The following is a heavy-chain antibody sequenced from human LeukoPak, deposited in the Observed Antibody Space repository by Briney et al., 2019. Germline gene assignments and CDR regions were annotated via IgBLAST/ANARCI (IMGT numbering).Heavy chain of an antibody. CDR3: AKDYLAATFDY. J-gene: IGHJ4*02. V-gene: IGHV3-30*18. CDR1: GFTFSDYY. Sequence: GGSLRLSCAASGFTFSDYYMSWIRQAPGKGLEWVAVISYDGSNKYYADSVKGRFTISRDNSKNTLYLQMNSLRAEDTAVYYCAKDYLAATFDYWGQGALVTVSS. D-gene: IGHD6-25*01. CDR2: ISYDGSNK.